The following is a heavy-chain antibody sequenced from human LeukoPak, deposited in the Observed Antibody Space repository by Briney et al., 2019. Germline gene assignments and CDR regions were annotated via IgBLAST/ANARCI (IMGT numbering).Heavy chain of an antibody. CDR3: ATQTAQTDCGGDCYSYYFDY. CDR2: IYYSGST. D-gene: IGHD2-21*02. CDR1: GFTFSDYY. V-gene: IGHV4-59*01. J-gene: IGHJ4*02. Sequence: LRLSCAAYGFTFSDYYMSWVRQAPGKGVGWIGYIYYSGSTNYNPSLKSRVTISVDASKNQFSLKLSSVTAADTAVYYCATQTAQTDCGGDCYSYYFDYWGQGTLVTVSS.